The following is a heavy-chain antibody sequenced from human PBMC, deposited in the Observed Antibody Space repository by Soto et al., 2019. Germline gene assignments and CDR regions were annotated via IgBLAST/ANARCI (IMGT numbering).Heavy chain of an antibody. CDR3: ARVVLSSASSRRRRYDY. CDR1: GFTFSDHY. CDR2: IRNKANSYTT. D-gene: IGHD6-13*01. V-gene: IGHV3-72*01. J-gene: IGHJ4*02. Sequence: EVQLVESGGGLVQPGGSLRLSCAAFGFTFSDHYMDWVRQAPGKGLERVGRIRNKANSYTTEYAASAKGRFTISRDDSKNSLDLQMNSLKTEDTAVYYCARVVLSSASSRRRRYDYWGQGTLVTVSS.